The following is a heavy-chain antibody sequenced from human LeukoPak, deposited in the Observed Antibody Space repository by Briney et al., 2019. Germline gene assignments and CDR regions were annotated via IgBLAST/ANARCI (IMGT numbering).Heavy chain of an antibody. D-gene: IGHD3-10*01. CDR2: IKQDGSEK. J-gene: IGHJ4*02. CDR3: ARDLERGSGSYYIVARSTFDY. Sequence: PGGSLRLSCAASGFTFSSYWMSWVRQAPGKGLEWVANIKQDGSEKYYVDSVKGRFTISRDNAKNSLYLQMNSLRAEDTAVYYCARDLERGSGSYYIVARSTFDYWGQGTLVTVSS. V-gene: IGHV3-7*01. CDR1: GFTFSSYW.